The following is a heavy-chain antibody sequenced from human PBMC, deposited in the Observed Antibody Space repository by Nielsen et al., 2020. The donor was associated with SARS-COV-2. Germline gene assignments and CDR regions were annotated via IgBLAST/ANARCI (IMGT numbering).Heavy chain of an antibody. CDR1: GFTFSSYA. CDR3: AKDALHGWYGIR. D-gene: IGHD6-19*01. CDR2: IRYDGSNK. V-gene: IGHV3-30*02. Sequence: GGSLRLSCAASGFTFSSYAMHWVRRAPGKGLEWVAFIRYDGSNKYYADSVKGRFTISRDNSKNTLYLQMNSLRAEDTAVYYCAKDALHGWYGIRWGQGTLVTVSS. J-gene: IGHJ4*02.